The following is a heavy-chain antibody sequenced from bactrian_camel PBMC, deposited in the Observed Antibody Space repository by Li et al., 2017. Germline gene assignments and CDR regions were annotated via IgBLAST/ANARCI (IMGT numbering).Heavy chain of an antibody. Sequence: HVQLVESGGGLVQPGGSLRLSCAASGFTFGSYYVSWVRQAPGKGLEWVPSIYRDGSNTYYADSVKGRLTISRDNAKNTLYLQMNSLKPEDTAMYYCAAEPQYISAWDCRGGTDHYNTWGQGTQVTVS. J-gene: IGHJ4*01. V-gene: IGHV3-2*01. D-gene: IGHD7*01. CDR1: GFTFGSYY. CDR3: AAEPQYISAWDCRGGTDHYNT. CDR2: IYRDGSNT.